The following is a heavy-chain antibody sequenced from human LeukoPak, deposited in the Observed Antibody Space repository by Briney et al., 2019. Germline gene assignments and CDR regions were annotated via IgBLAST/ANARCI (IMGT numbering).Heavy chain of an antibody. D-gene: IGHD6-6*01. J-gene: IGHJ5*02. V-gene: IGHV4-31*03. Sequence: SQTLSLTCTVSGGSISIGGYYWSWSRQPPGKGLEWIGYIYYSGSTYYNPSLKSRVTISVDTSKNQFSLKLSSVTAADTAVYYCARDRGAAIAARPGWFDPWGQGTLVTVSS. CDR1: GGSISIGGYY. CDR2: IYYSGST. CDR3: ARDRGAAIAARPGWFDP.